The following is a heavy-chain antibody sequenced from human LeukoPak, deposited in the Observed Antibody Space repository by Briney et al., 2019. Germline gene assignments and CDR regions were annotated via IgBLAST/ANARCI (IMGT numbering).Heavy chain of an antibody. D-gene: IGHD6-13*01. V-gene: IGHV3-30*18. Sequence: TGGPLRLSCAASGFTFSSYGMQWVRQAPGKGLEWVAVISSDGSNKYYADSVKGRFTISRDISKSMIYLQMNSLRAEDTAVYYCAKSGTTSSWSPRVKTYFDYWGQGTLVTVSS. J-gene: IGHJ4*02. CDR3: AKSGTTSSWSPRVKTYFDY. CDR2: ISSDGSNK. CDR1: GFTFSSYG.